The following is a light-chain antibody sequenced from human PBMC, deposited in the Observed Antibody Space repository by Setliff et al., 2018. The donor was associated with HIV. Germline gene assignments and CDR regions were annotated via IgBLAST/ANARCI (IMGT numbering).Light chain of an antibody. CDR3: QSYDSSLSGSPL. Sequence: QSVLTQPPSVSGAPGQRVTISCTGSSSNIGAGYDVHWYQQLPGTAPKLLIYDNSNRPSGVPDRFSGSKSGTSASLAHPGLQAEDEAGYFCQSYDSSLSGSPLFGTGTKVTVL. V-gene: IGLV1-40*01. CDR2: DNS. J-gene: IGLJ1*01. CDR1: SSNIGAGYD.